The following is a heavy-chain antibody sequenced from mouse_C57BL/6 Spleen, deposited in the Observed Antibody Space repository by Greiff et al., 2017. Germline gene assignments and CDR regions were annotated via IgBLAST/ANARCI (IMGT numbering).Heavy chain of an antibody. CDR3: ALYSNYLNYFDY. Sequence: VQLQESGAELVRPGSSVKLSCKASGYTFTSYWMHWVKQRPIQGLEWIGNIDPSDSETHYNQKFKEKATLTVDKSSSTAYMQLSSLTSEDSAVYYCALYSNYLNYFDYWGQGTTLTVSA. CDR2: IDPSDSET. J-gene: IGHJ2*01. V-gene: IGHV1-52*01. D-gene: IGHD2-5*01. CDR1: GYTFTSYW.